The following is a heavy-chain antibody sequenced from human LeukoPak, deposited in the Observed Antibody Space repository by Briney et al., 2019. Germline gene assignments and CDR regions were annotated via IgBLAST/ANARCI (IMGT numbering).Heavy chain of an antibody. CDR1: RYIFTSYG. V-gene: IGHV1-18*01. Sequence: ASVKVSCKASRYIFTSYGISWVRQAPGQGLEGLGWTNAYNGKTKYEQKLQGRITMNTDTSTSTAYMELRSLRSDDTAVYYCARVGRYCTNGVCRDPSYSSSWYYFDYWGQGTLVTVSS. CDR2: TNAYNGKT. D-gene: IGHD2-8*01. J-gene: IGHJ4*02. CDR3: ARVGRYCTNGVCRDPSYSSSWYYFDY.